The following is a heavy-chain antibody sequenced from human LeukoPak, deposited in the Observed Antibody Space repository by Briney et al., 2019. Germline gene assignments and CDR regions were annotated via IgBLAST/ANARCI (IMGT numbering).Heavy chain of an antibody. J-gene: IGHJ5*02. CDR1: GFTFSSNY. V-gene: IGHV3-66*02. Sequence: GGSLRLSCAASGFTFSSNYMSWVRQAPGKGLEWVSVIYSGGSTYYADSVKGRFTISRDNSKNTLYLQMNSLRAEDTAVYYCARDLLGLWFGESWGQGTLVTVSS. CDR3: ARDLLGLWFGES. CDR2: IYSGGST. D-gene: IGHD3-10*01.